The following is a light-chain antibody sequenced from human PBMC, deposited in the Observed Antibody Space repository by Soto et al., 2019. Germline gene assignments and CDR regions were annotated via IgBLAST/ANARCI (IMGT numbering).Light chain of an antibody. Sequence: IQITQSPSSVSSSLGDRVAITFRASQGISSWLAWYQQKPGKAPKLLIYAASSLQSGVPSRFSGSGSGTDFTLTISSLAPEDFAVYYCQHRSNWPPGFGQGTRLEIK. J-gene: IGKJ5*01. CDR1: QGISSW. CDR2: AAS. V-gene: IGKV1-12*01. CDR3: QHRSNWPPG.